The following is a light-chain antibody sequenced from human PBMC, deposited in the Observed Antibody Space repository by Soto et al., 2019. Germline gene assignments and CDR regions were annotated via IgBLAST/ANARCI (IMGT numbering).Light chain of an antibody. Sequence: TKSSGILSLARKKKDTLSCRASPIFTTPYFACYQQNPGHAPSLLLYGAYTSATGIPDRFSGSGSATDFTLTIIRLDPVYXSVYYCQHYGTSPITFSQGXRLAIK. V-gene: IGKV3-20*01. CDR2: GAY. CDR3: QHYGTSPIT. CDR1: PIFTTPY. J-gene: IGKJ5*01.